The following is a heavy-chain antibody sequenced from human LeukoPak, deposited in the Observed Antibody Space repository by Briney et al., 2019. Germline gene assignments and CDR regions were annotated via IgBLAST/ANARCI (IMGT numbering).Heavy chain of an antibody. J-gene: IGHJ4*02. CDR3: ARSVAYCGGDCYIPEYYFDY. Sequence: GGSLRLSCAASGFTFSSYSMNWVRQAPGKGLEWVSSISSSSYIYYADSVKGRFTISRDNAKNSLYLQMNSLRAEDTAVYYCARSVAYCGGDCYIPEYYFDYWGQGTLVTDSS. CDR2: ISSSSYI. D-gene: IGHD2-21*02. V-gene: IGHV3-21*01. CDR1: GFTFSSYS.